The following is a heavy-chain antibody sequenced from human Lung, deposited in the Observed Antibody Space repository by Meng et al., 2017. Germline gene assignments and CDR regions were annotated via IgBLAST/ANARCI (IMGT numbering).Heavy chain of an antibody. D-gene: IGHD1-14*01. CDR3: ARGRRNEPLFDY. CDR2: LIAVFDKT. CDR1: GGSFSTHT. J-gene: IGHJ4*02. Sequence: QVQLVQSGAEVKKPGSSVKVACKTSGGSFSTHTVSWVRQAPGQGLEWMGGLIAVFDKTKAAPRFQDRVTLTADESTSTAYMELSSLTFDDTAVYFCARGRRNEPLFDYWGQGTLVTVSS. V-gene: IGHV1-69*12.